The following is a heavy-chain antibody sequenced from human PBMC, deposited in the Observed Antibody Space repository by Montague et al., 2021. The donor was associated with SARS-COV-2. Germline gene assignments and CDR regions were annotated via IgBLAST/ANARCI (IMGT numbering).Heavy chain of an antibody. D-gene: IGHD2-15*01. CDR2: IYSGGNT. V-gene: IGHV3-53*01. CDR3: SIDYCSGGICYEGYGMDV. CDR1: GFTVTYNY. J-gene: IGHJ6*02. Sequence: SLRLSCAASGFTVTYNYMSWVRQAPGKGLEWVSVIYSGGNTYYADSVKGRFTISRHDSKNTLYLQMNSLRGEDAAVYYCSIDYCSGGICYEGYGMDVWGQGTTVTVSS.